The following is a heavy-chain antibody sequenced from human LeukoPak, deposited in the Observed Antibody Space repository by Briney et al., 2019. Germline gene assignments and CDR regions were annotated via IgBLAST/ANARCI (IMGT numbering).Heavy chain of an antibody. CDR1: GGSISSYY. D-gene: IGHD6-13*01. CDR2: VYYTGST. V-gene: IGHV4-59*01. CDR3: ARVSSSNWYNERGAFDV. Sequence: PSETLSLTCTVSGGSISSYYWSWVRQPPGKGLEWIGFVYYTGSTNYSPSLKSRVTISVDTSKNQFSLKLRSVTAADTAVYYCARVSSSNWYNERGAFDVWGQGTMVTVSS. J-gene: IGHJ3*01.